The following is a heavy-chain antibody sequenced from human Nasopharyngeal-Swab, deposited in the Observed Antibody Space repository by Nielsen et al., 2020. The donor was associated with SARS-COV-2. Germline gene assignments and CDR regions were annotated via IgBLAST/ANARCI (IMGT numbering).Heavy chain of an antibody. V-gene: IGHV3-48*04. CDR3: AREESGSYYPFFDY. CDR1: GFTFSSYS. Sequence: GGSLRLSCAASGFTFSSYSMNWVRQAPGKGLEWVSYISSSSSTIYYAESVKGRFTISRDNAKNSLYLQMNSLRAEDTAVYYCAREESGSYYPFFDYWGQGTLVTVSS. J-gene: IGHJ4*02. CDR2: ISSSSSTI. D-gene: IGHD1-26*01.